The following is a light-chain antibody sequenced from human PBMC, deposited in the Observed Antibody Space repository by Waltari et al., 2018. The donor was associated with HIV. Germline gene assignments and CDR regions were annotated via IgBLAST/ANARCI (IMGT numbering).Light chain of an antibody. Sequence: QSVLTQPPSVSAALGQKVTISCAGGDSNIAVHDGSWYQKVPGAATKLLNFENIKRAPGIPDRFAGSNSGTSATLGITGLQSGDEADYYCGTWDNSLTAVLFGGGTTLTVL. CDR3: GTWDNSLTAVL. CDR1: DSNIAVHD. V-gene: IGLV1-51*01. J-gene: IGLJ2*01. CDR2: ENI.